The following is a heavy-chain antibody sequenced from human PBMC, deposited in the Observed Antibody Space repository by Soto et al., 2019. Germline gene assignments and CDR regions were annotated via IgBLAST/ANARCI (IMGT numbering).Heavy chain of an antibody. CDR2: IYYSGST. Sequence: SETLSLTCTVSGGSISSSSYYWGWIRQPPGKGLEWIGSIYYSGSTYYNPSLKSRVTISVDTSKNQFSLKLSSVTAADTAVYYCARQVDSSGYFHAFDIWGQGTMVTVSS. CDR1: GGSISSSSYY. V-gene: IGHV4-39*01. CDR3: ARQVDSSGYFHAFDI. D-gene: IGHD3-22*01. J-gene: IGHJ3*02.